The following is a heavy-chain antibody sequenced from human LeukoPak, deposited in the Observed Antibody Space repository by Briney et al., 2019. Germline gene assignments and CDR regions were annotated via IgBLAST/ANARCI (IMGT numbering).Heavy chain of an antibody. V-gene: IGHV4-59*01. Sequence: SETLSLTCTVSGDSISSYYWSWIRQPPGKGLEWIGYMYYSGSTNYNPSLKSRVTISVDTSKNQFSLKLSSVTAADTAVYYCARGYSFYAFDIWGQGTVVTVSS. CDR3: ARGYSFYAFDI. CDR2: MYYSGST. J-gene: IGHJ3*02. D-gene: IGHD2-21*01. CDR1: GDSISSYY.